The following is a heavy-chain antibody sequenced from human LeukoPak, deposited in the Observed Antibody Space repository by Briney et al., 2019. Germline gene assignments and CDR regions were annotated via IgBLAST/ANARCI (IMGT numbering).Heavy chain of an antibody. CDR3: ARRAADYYYYGMDV. V-gene: IGHV4-39*01. J-gene: IGHJ6*02. Sequence: SETLSLTCTVSGGSISSSSYYWGWIRQPPGKGLEWIGSIYYSGSTYYNPSLKSRVTIPVDTSKNQFSLKLSSVTAADTAVYYCARRAADYYYYGMDVWGQGTTVTVSS. CDR1: GGSISSSSYY. CDR2: IYYSGST. D-gene: IGHD6-25*01.